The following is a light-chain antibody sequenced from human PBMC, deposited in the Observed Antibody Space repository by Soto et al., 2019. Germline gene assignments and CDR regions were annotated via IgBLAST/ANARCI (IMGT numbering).Light chain of an antibody. V-gene: IGKV1-39*01. J-gene: IGKJ5*01. CDR1: QSISSY. CDR2: AAS. Sequence: DIQMTQSPSSLSASVGDRVTITCRASQSISSYLNWYQQKPGKATKLLIYAASSLQSGVPSRFSGSVSGTDFTLTIRSLQPEDFATYYCQQSYSTTITFGQGTRLEIK. CDR3: QQSYSTTIT.